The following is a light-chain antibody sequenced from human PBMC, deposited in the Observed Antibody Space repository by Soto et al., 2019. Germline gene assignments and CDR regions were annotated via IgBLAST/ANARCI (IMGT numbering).Light chain of an antibody. CDR1: SSNIGAGYD. CDR3: QSYDSSLSGGV. CDR2: LND. V-gene: IGLV1-40*01. J-gene: IGLJ1*01. Sequence: QSVLTQPPSVSGAPGQRVTISCTGSSSNIGAGYDVNWYQQFPGTAPKLLIYLNDNRPSGVPDRFSGSKSGTSASLAITGLQAEDEADYYCQSYDSSLSGGVFGTGTKLTVL.